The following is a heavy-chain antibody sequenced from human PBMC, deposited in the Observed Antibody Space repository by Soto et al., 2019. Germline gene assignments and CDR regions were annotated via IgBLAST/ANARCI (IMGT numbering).Heavy chain of an antibody. CDR3: GRAFGGEYCGRRSWYSAY. CDR2: IYPGDFDI. CDR1: GDTFPSYW. V-gene: IGHV5-51*01. Sequence: GESLKISCKGSGDTFPSYWIGWVRQVPGKGLEWMGSIYPGDFDIKYGPSFQGQVTISADKSITTAYLQWSSLKASDTGTYSCGRAFGGEYCGRRSWYSAYWGQGTQGSVSS. J-gene: IGHJ4*02. D-gene: IGHD2-21*01.